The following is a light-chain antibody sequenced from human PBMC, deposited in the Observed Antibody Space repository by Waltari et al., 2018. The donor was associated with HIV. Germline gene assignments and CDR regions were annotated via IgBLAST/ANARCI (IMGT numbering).Light chain of an antibody. CDR2: EDS. CDR3: QVWDSSSDHTRV. V-gene: IGLV3-21*02. J-gene: IGLJ2*01. Sequence: SYVLTQPPSASVAPGQTARITCGGNNIGSKSVNWYQQKQGQAPVLVVYEDSDRPSGIPGRFSGSNSGNTATLTISRVEAGDEADYYCQVWDSSSDHTRVFGGGTKLTVL. CDR1: NIGSKS.